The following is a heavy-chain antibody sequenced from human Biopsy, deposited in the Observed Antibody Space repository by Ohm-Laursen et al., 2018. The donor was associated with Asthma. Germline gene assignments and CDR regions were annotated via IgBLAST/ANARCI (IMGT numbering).Heavy chain of an antibody. J-gene: IGHJ4*02. CDR1: GFTFSSYG. CDR3: ASQSSGPDFWSGYYYFDY. CDR2: ISYDGSNK. Sequence: RSLRLSCTASGFTFSSYGMHWVRQAPGKGLEWVAVISYDGSNKYYADSVKGRFTISRDNSKNTPYLQMNSLRAEDTAVYYCASQSSGPDFWSGYYYFDYWGQGTLVTVSS. V-gene: IGHV3-30*03. D-gene: IGHD3-3*01.